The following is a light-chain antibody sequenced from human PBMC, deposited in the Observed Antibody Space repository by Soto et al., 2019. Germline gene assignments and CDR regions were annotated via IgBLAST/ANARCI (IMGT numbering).Light chain of an antibody. CDR2: WAS. J-gene: IGKJ4*01. CDR1: QSVLYSSNNKNY. CDR3: QQYYTTPLT. V-gene: IGKV4-1*01. Sequence: DIVMTQSPDSLAVSLGERATINCKSSQSVLYSSNNKNYLAWYQQKPGQPPKLLIYWASTRESGVPDRLSGSGSGTDFTLTIGSLQGEDGALYYCQQYYTTPLTFGGGTKVDSK.